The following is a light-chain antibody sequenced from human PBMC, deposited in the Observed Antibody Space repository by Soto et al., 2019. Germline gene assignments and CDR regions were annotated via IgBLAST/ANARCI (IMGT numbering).Light chain of an antibody. CDR1: NSNIGAGYD. Sequence: QSVLTQPPSVSGAPGQRVTISCTGNNSNIGAGYDVHWYQQLPGAALKLLIFGNTNRPSGVPDRFSGSKSGTSASLAITGLQAEDEADYHCQSYDTSLSGSAVFGGGTKVTVL. V-gene: IGLV1-40*01. CDR3: QSYDTSLSGSAV. J-gene: IGLJ2*01. CDR2: GNT.